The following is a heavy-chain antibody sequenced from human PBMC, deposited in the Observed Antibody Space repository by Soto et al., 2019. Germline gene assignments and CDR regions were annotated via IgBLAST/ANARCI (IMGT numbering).Heavy chain of an antibody. CDR3: ARVSCSSTTCKVPFDY. D-gene: IGHD2-2*01. CDR2: ISSDGSDT. Sequence: PGVSMRISYAASGFTISNYYMHWVRKAQGKGLVWVSRISSDGSDTPYADSVKGRFTISRDNAKNTLYLQMNSLRAEDTAVYYCARVSCSSTTCKVPFDYRGQGTLVTVSS. J-gene: IGHJ4*02. V-gene: IGHV3-74*01. CDR1: GFTISNYY.